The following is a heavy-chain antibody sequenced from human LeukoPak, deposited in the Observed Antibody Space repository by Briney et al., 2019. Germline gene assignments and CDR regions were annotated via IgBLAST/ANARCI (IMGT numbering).Heavy chain of an antibody. CDR3: ARVNSVVVPAVLDY. CDR1: GYTFTSYD. D-gene: IGHD2-2*01. CDR2: MNPNSGNT. Sequence: ASVKVSCKASGYTFTSYDINWVRQATGQGLEWMGWMNPNSGNTGYARKFQGRVTITRNTSISTAYMELSSLRSEDTAVYYCARVNSVVVPAVLDYWGQGTLVTVSS. J-gene: IGHJ4*02. V-gene: IGHV1-8*03.